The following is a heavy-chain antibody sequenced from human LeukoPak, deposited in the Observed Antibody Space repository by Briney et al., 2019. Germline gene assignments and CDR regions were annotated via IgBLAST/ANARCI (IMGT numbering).Heavy chain of an antibody. CDR3: ARQNSYYYYGMDI. CDR1: GFTFSSYD. D-gene: IGHD4-23*01. CDR2: ISYDGRDK. Sequence: PGRSLRLSCAASGFTFSSYDMHWVRQAPDKGLEWVAVISYDGRDKYYADSVKGRFTISRDNSKNTLYLQMSSLRAEDTAVYYCARQNSYYYYGMDIWGQGTTVTVAS. V-gene: IGHV3-30*04. J-gene: IGHJ6*02.